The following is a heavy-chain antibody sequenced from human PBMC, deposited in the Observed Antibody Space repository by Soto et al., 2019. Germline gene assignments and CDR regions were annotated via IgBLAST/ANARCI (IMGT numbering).Heavy chain of an antibody. CDR1: GFTFSSYG. Sequence: QVQLVESGGGVVQPGRSLRLSCAASGFTFSSYGMHWVRQAPGKGLEWVAVISYDGSNKYYADSVKGRFTISRDNSKNTLYLQMNSLRAEDTAVYYCARSSSWPLYYYYGMDVWGQGTTVTVSS. CDR3: ARSSSWPLYYYYGMDV. V-gene: IGHV3-30*03. CDR2: ISYDGSNK. D-gene: IGHD6-13*01. J-gene: IGHJ6*02.